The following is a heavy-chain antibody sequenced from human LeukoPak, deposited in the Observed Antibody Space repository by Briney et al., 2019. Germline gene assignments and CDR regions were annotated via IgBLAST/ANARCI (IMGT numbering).Heavy chain of an antibody. J-gene: IGHJ4*02. CDR1: GGSISSSSYY. Sequence: SETLSLTCTVSGGSISSSSYYWGWIRQPPGKGLEWIGSIYYSGSTYYNPSLKSRVTISVDTSKNQFSLKLSSVTAADTAVYYCASRGVAAAGRFDYWGQGTLVTVSS. D-gene: IGHD6-13*01. CDR3: ASRGVAAAGRFDY. CDR2: IYYSGST. V-gene: IGHV4-39*01.